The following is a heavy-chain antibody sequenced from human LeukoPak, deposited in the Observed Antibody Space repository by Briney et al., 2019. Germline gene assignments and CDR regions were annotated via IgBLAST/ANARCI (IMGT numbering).Heavy chain of an antibody. CDR2: ISGSGGST. D-gene: IGHD3-3*01. V-gene: IGHV3-23*01. CDR1: GFTFSSYG. Sequence: GGTLRLSCAASGFTFSSYGMSWVRQAPGKGLEWVSAISGSGGSTYYADSVKGRFTISRDNSKNTLYLQMNSLRAEDTAVYYCAKGSYNRDFWSGSRDTWFDPWGQGTLVTVSS. CDR3: AKGSYNRDFWSGSRDTWFDP. J-gene: IGHJ5*02.